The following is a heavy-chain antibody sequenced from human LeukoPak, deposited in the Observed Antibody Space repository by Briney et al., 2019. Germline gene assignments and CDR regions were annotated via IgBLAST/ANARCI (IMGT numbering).Heavy chain of an antibody. Sequence: KSSETLSLTCGVSGGSISSTNWWSWGRQPPGQGLEWIGEVSLTGETNYNPSLNGRVTMSLDGSRNQLSLTLTSVTAADTAVYYCARHRGYCSGSNCYFSWFDPWGQGTLVTVSS. V-gene: IGHV4-4*02. J-gene: IGHJ5*02. D-gene: IGHD2-15*01. CDR2: VSLTGET. CDR1: GGSISSTNW. CDR3: ARHRGYCSGSNCYFSWFDP.